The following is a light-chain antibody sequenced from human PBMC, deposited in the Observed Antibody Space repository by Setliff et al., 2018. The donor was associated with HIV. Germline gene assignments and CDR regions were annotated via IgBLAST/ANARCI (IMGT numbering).Light chain of an antibody. CDR3: LLSYNGARV. J-gene: IGLJ3*02. CDR1: TGPVTSGHH. V-gene: IGLV7-46*01. Sequence: QAVVTQEPSLTVSPGGTVILTCGSSTGPVTSGHHPYWLQQKPGQAPRTLIYDTRHKHSWTPARFSGSLLGGVAALTLSGAQPDDEADYHCLLSYNGARVFGGGTQLTVL. CDR2: DTR.